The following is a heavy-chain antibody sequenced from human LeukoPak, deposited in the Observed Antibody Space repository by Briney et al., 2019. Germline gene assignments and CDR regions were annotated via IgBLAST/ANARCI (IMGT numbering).Heavy chain of an antibody. CDR1: GFTFSSYG. D-gene: IGHD2-15*01. V-gene: IGHV3-30*18. CDR2: ISYDGSNK. Sequence: TGGSLRLSCAASGFTFSSYGMHWVRQAPGKGLEWVAVISYDGSNKYYADSVKRRFTISRDNSKNTLYLQMNSLRAEDTAVYYCAKARGSIDYWGQGTLVTVSS. J-gene: IGHJ4*02. CDR3: AKARGSIDY.